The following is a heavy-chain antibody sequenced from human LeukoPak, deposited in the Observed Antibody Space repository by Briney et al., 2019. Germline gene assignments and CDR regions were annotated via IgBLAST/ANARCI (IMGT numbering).Heavy chain of an antibody. CDR1: GFTFSSYA. V-gene: IGHV3-30*04. D-gene: IGHD6-6*01. CDR3: AGRRSPGVQLDGFDI. J-gene: IGHJ3*02. Sequence: GGSLRLSCAASGFTFSSYAMHWVRQAPGKGLEWVAIISFDGNHKYFTDSVKGRFTISRDNAKNTLDLQMNSLRPEDTAVYYCAGRRSPGVQLDGFDIWGQGTMVTVSS. CDR2: ISFDGNHK.